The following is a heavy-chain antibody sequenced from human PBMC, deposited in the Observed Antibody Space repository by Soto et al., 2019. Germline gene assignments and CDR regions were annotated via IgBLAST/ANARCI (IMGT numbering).Heavy chain of an antibody. CDR3: GLPYSSSTEGYYYGMDV. J-gene: IGHJ6*02. V-gene: IGHV1-69*13. CDR2: IIPIFGTA. Sequence: GASVKVSCKASGGTFSSYAISWVRQAPGQGLEWMGGIIPIFGTANYAQKFQGRVTITADESTSTAYMELSSLRSEDTAVYYCGLPYSSSTEGYYYGMDVWGQGTTVTVS. CDR1: GGTFSSYA. D-gene: IGHD6-6*01.